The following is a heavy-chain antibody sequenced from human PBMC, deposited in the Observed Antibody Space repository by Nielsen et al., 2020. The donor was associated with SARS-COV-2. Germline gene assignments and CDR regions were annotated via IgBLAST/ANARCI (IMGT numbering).Heavy chain of an antibody. D-gene: IGHD2-15*01. CDR2: IYYSGST. J-gene: IGHJ6*02. CDR3: ARDQGVVVVAATYYYYYGMDV. Sequence: WIRQPPGKGLEWIGYIYYSGSTNYHPSLKCRVTISVDTSKNQFSLKLSSVTAADTAVYYCARDQGVVVVAATYYYYYGMDVWGQGTTVTVSS. V-gene: IGHV4-59*01.